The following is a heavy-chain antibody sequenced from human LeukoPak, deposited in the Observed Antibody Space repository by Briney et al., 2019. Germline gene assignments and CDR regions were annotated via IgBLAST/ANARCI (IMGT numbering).Heavy chain of an antibody. CDR3: ACLYSSSMIVY. Sequence: SETLSLTCAVYGGSFSGYYWSWIRQPPGKGLEWIGEINHSGSTNYNPSLKSRVTISVDTSKNQFSLKLSSVTAADTAVYYCACLYSSSMIVYWGQGTLVTVSS. V-gene: IGHV4-34*01. J-gene: IGHJ4*02. D-gene: IGHD6-6*01. CDR1: GGSFSGYY. CDR2: INHSGST.